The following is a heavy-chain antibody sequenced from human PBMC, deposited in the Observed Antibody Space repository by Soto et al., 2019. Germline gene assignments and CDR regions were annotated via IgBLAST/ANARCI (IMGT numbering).Heavy chain of an antibody. CDR2: ISGSGDNT. J-gene: IGHJ4*02. Sequence: EVQLLESGGGLVQPGGSLRLSCAASGFTFSSYSMTWVRQAPGKGLEWVSDISGSGDNTYYADSVKGRFTISRDNSKNTLDLQMNSLRAEDTALYYCAKRERWRASGPYWGQGTLVTVSS. V-gene: IGHV3-23*01. D-gene: IGHD1-1*01. CDR3: AKRERWRASGPY. CDR1: GFTFSSYS.